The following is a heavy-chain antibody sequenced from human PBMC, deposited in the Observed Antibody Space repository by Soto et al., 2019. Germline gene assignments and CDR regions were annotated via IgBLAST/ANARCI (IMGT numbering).Heavy chain of an antibody. CDR3: ARHTSGWHYYDY. CDR1: GFNFSDHY. CDR2: ISGSTRYT. Sequence: PGGSLRLSCAASGFNFSDHYMNWIRQAPGKGLEWVSYISGSTRYTNFADSVKGRFTTSRDNAKNSLYLQMNSLRAEDTAVYYCARHTSGWHYYDYWGQGTPVTV. J-gene: IGHJ4*02. V-gene: IGHV3-11*06. D-gene: IGHD6-25*01.